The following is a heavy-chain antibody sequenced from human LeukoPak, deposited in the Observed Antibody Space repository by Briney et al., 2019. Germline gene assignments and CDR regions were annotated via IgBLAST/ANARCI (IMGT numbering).Heavy chain of an antibody. Sequence: GESLKISCKGSGYSFTSYWIGWVRQMPGKGLEWTGIIYPGDSDTRYSPSFQGQVTISADKSISTAYLQWSSLKASDTAMYYCARRRGSDSSGYFIPGDAFDIWGQGTMVTVSS. CDR2: IYPGDSDT. CDR1: GYSFTSYW. V-gene: IGHV5-51*01. CDR3: ARRRGSDSSGYFIPGDAFDI. D-gene: IGHD3-22*01. J-gene: IGHJ3*02.